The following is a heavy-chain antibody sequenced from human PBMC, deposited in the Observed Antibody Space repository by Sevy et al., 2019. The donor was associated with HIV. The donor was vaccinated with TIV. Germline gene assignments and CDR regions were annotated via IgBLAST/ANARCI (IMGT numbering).Heavy chain of an antibody. D-gene: IGHD1-26*01. Sequence: LSLTCAVSGGSTTSLYWNWIRQPPGKGLEWIANIYYNGHINYNPSLKSRVTLSLDTSKNQFSLRLSSVTAADTAMYYCAGENAWGRGYSWGQGTLVTVSS. CDR2: IYYNGHI. V-gene: IGHV4-59*08. J-gene: IGHJ4*02. CDR3: AGENAWGRGYS. CDR1: GGSTTSLY.